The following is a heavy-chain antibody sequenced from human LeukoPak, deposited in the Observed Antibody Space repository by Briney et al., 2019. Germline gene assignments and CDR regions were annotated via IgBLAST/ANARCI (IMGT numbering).Heavy chain of an antibody. CDR3: AKAQSVLIWNGMDV. V-gene: IGHV3-9*01. CDR2: ISWNSGGI. D-gene: IGHD3-10*01. CDR1: GFTFDDYA. J-gene: IGHJ6*02. Sequence: GGSLRLSCAASGFTFDDYAMHWVRQAPGKGLEWVSGISWNSGGIGYADSVKGRFTISRDNAKNSLYLQMNSLRAEDTALYYCAKAQSVLIWNGMDVWGQGTTVTVSS.